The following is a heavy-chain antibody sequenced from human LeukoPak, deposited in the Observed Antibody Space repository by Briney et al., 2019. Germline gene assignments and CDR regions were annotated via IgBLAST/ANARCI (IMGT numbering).Heavy chain of an antibody. V-gene: IGHV3-33*01. J-gene: IGHJ4*02. Sequence: GGSLRLSCAASGFTFSSYGMHWVRQAPGKGLEWVAVIWYDGSNKYYADSVKGRFTISRDNSKNTLYLQMNSLRAEDTAVYYCAREDSSSVLDYWGQGTLVTVSS. CDR1: GFTFSSYG. CDR3: AREDSSSVLDY. D-gene: IGHD6-13*01. CDR2: IWYDGSNK.